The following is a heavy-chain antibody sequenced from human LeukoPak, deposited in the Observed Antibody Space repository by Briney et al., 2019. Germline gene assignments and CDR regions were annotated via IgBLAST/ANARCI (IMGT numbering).Heavy chain of an antibody. CDR2: ISGSGGST. CDR3: AKDRDSSIAVAGFDY. D-gene: IGHD6-19*01. Sequence: GGSLRLSCAASGFTFSSYGMSWVRQAPGKGLEWVSAISGSGGSTYYADSVKGRFTISRDNSKNTLYLQMNSLRAEDTAVYYCAKDRDSSIAVAGFDYWGQGTLVTVSS. CDR1: GFTFSSYG. J-gene: IGHJ4*02. V-gene: IGHV3-23*01.